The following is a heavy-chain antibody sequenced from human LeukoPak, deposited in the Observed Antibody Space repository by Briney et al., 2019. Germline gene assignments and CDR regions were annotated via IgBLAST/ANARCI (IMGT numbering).Heavy chain of an antibody. Sequence: GGSLRLSCAASGFTFSNYAMSWVRQAPGKGLEWVSSISDSGGHTYYADSVKGRFTISRDNSKNTLYLQMNSLRAEDTAVYYCAKDSSSSSLEVFDPWGQGTLVTVSS. D-gene: IGHD6-6*01. V-gene: IGHV3-23*01. CDR3: AKDSSSSSLEVFDP. J-gene: IGHJ5*02. CDR2: ISDSGGHT. CDR1: GFTFSNYA.